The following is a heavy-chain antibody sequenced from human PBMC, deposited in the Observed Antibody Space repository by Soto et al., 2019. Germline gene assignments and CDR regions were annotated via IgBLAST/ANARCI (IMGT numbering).Heavy chain of an antibody. CDR3: ATPLGTTWKTAVDAFDI. D-gene: IGHD4-17*01. V-gene: IGHV1-24*01. Sequence: GASVKVSCKVSGYTLTELSMHWVRQAPGKGLEWMGGFDPEDGETIYAQKFQGRVTMTEDTSTDTAYMELSSLRSEDTAVYYCATPLGTTWKTAVDAFDIWGQGTMVTVSS. CDR2: FDPEDGET. CDR1: GYTLTELS. J-gene: IGHJ3*02.